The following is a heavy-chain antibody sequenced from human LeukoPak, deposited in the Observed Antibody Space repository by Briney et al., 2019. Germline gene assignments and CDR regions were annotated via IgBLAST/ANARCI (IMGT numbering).Heavy chain of an antibody. V-gene: IGHV3-23*01. J-gene: IGHJ4*02. Sequence: GGSLRLSCAASGFTFSSYAMSWVRQAPGKGLEWVSAISGSGGSTYYADSVKGRFTISRDNSKNTLYLQMNSLRAEDTAVYYCAKAGHPYYYDSSGYPGYWGQGTLVTVSS. CDR1: GFTFSSYA. CDR2: ISGSGGST. CDR3: AKAGHPYYYDSSGYPGY. D-gene: IGHD3-22*01.